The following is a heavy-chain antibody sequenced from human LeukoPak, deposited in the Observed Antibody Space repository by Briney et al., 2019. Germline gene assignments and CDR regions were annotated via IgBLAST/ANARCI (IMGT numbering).Heavy chain of an antibody. CDR1: GYSFTSYW. J-gene: IGHJ3*02. CDR2: IYPGDSDT. Sequence: GESLKISCKGSGYSFTSYWIGWVRQMPGKGLEWMGIIYPGDSDTRYSPFFRSQVTISDAKTISTAYLQWSSLKASDTAMYYCARQAGYCSGGSCYLRRHAFDIWGQGIMVTVSS. CDR3: ARQAGYCSGGSCYLRRHAFDI. D-gene: IGHD2-15*01. V-gene: IGHV5-51*01.